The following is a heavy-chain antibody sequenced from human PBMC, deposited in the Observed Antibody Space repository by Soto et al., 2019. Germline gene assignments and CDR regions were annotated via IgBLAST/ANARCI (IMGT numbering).Heavy chain of an antibody. Sequence: SETLSLTCTVSGGSISSSYWSWIRQPPEKGLEWIGHIHYSGDTNYNPSLKSRVTISVDTSKNQFSLKLTSVTAADTAVYYCARSPNYDILTGYYSGPNGFDPWGQGTLVTVSS. V-gene: IGHV4-59*01. CDR3: ARSPNYDILTGYYSGPNGFDP. CDR1: GGSISSSY. J-gene: IGHJ5*02. D-gene: IGHD3-9*01. CDR2: IHYSGDT.